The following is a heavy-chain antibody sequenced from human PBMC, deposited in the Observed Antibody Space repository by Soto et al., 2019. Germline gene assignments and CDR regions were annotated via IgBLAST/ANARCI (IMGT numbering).Heavy chain of an antibody. D-gene: IGHD6-19*01. J-gene: IGHJ4*02. Sequence: EVQLLESGGGLVQPGGSLRLSCAASGFTFSTYAASWVRQAPGKGLEWVSGISGSGGSTYYPDPVKGRFTISRDNSKNTLYLQMNSLRAEDTAVYFCAKGAGKKVAVYYFDYWGQGALVTVSS. V-gene: IGHV3-23*01. CDR3: AKGAGKKVAVYYFDY. CDR2: ISGSGGST. CDR1: GFTFSTYA.